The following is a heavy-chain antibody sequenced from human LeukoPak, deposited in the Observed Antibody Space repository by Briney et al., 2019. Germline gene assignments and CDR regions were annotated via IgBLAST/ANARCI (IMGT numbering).Heavy chain of an antibody. CDR2: IYSGGST. Sequence: PGRSLRLSCAASGFTVSGNYMSWVRQAQGKGLEWVSLIYSGGSTYYADSVKGRFAISRDSSKNTLYLQMNSLRVEDTAIYYCARGYSSGLLHYWGQGTLVTVSS. D-gene: IGHD6-19*01. J-gene: IGHJ4*02. V-gene: IGHV3-66*01. CDR3: ARGYSSGLLHY. CDR1: GFTVSGNY.